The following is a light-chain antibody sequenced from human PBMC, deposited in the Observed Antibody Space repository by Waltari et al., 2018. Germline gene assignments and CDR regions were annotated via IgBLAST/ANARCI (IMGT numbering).Light chain of an antibody. V-gene: IGLV2-23*01. CDR2: QGS. CDR1: SSAVGSYNL. Sequence: QSALTQPASVSGSPGQSITLPCTGSSSAVGSYNLFSWYQQPPGKAPKPMIYQGSKRPSGVSNRFSGSKSDNTASLTISGLQAEDEAHYYCCSYAGSSAPRVFGGGTKLTVL. CDR3: CSYAGSSAPRV. J-gene: IGLJ3*02.